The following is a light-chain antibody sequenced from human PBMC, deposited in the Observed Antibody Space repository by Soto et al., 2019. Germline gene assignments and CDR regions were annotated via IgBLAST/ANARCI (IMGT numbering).Light chain of an antibody. Sequence: QSALTQPPSASGSPGQSVTISCTGASSDVGGYNFVSWYQQHPGKAPKLMIYDVTKRPSGVPDRFSGSKSGNTASLTVSGLLADDDADYYCSSYAGSSVPVAFGGGTKLTVL. CDR3: SSYAGSSVPVA. V-gene: IGLV2-8*01. CDR1: SSDVGGYNF. CDR2: DVT. J-gene: IGLJ2*01.